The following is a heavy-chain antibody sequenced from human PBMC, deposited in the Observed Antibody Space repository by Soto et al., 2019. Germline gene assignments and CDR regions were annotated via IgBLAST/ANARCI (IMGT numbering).Heavy chain of an antibody. Sequence: SETLSLTCAVSGDSIIGIYHWAWIRQSPGRGLEWIASIYHTGTTYYTPSLESRVTISVDTSKKHFSLKLSSVTDADTAAYYCARADRTLVTSYSLDVWGQGTTVTVSS. J-gene: IGHJ6*02. D-gene: IGHD2-21*02. V-gene: IGHV4-38-2*01. CDR1: GDSIIGIYH. CDR3: ARADRTLVTSYSLDV. CDR2: IYHTGTT.